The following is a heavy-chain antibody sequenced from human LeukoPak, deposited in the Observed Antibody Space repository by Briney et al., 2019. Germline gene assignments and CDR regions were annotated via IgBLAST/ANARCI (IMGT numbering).Heavy chain of an antibody. D-gene: IGHD5-12*01. Sequence: GGSLRLSCAASGFTFSGCAMNWYRRAPGKGLERVSTFEDNGGHTHYADSVKGRFTISRGNSKNTLYLQMNSLKAEDTAIYFCARERVATVDYWGQGTLVTVSS. V-gene: IGHV3-23*01. J-gene: IGHJ4*02. CDR1: GFTFSGCA. CDR2: FEDNGGHT. CDR3: ARERVATVDY.